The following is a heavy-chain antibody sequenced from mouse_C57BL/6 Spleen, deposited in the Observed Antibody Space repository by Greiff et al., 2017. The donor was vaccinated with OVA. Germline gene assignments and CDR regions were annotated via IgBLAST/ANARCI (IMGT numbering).Heavy chain of an antibody. CDR1: GYTFTDYN. D-gene: IGHD4-1*01. CDR2: INPNNGGT. J-gene: IGHJ3*01. CDR3: ARGANWDPFAY. Sequence: EVKLQESGPELVKPGASVKMSCKASGYTFTDYNMHWVKQSHGKSLEWIGYINPNNGGTSYNQKFKGQATLTVNKSSSTAYMELRSLTSEESAVYYCARGANWDPFAYWGQGTLVTVSA. V-gene: IGHV1-22*01.